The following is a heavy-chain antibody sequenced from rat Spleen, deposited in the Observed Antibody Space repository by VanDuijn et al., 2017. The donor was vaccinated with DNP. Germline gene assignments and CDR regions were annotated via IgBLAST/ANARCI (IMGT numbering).Heavy chain of an antibody. V-gene: IGHV4-2*01. D-gene: IGHD4-1*01. Sequence: EVKLVESGGGLVQPGRSLKLSCAASGFNFNDYWMGWVRQAPGKGLEWIGEINKDSSIINYSPALKDKFTISRDNAQNTLYLQMSKLGSEDTAIYYCASARRAVDYWGQGVMVTVSS. CDR1: GFNFNDYW. CDR3: ASARRAVDY. J-gene: IGHJ2*01. CDR2: INKDSSII.